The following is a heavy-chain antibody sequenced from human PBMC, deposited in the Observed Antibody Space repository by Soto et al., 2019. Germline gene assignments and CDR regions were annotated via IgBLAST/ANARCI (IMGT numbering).Heavy chain of an antibody. V-gene: IGHV4-4*07. J-gene: IGHJ5*02. Sequence: SEPLALTCTVSGASIRGVYWSWIRKSAGKGLEWIGRIYATGTTDYNPSLTSRVMMSVDTSKKQFSLKLRSVTAADTAVYYCVRDGTKTLRDWFDPWGQGISVTVS. CDR3: VRDGTKTLRDWFDP. D-gene: IGHD1-1*01. CDR1: GASIRGVY. CDR2: IYATGTT.